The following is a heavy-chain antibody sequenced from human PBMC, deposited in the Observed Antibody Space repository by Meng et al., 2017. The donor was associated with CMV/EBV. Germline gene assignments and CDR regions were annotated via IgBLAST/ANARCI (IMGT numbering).Heavy chain of an antibody. V-gene: IGHV4-34*01. CDR1: GGSFSGYY. Sequence: SQTLSLTCAVYGGSFSGYYWSWIRQPPGKGLEWIGENNHSGSTNYNPSLKSRVTISVDTSKNQFSLKLSSVTAADTAVYYCASSTVVTDLDYWGQGTLVTVSS. CDR2: NNHSGST. J-gene: IGHJ4*02. CDR3: ASSTVVTDLDY. D-gene: IGHD4-23*01.